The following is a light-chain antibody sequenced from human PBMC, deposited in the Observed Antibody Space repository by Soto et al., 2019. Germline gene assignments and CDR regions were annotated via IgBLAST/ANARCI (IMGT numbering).Light chain of an antibody. CDR2: EVS. V-gene: IGLV2-8*01. CDR1: SSDVGAYNY. Sequence: QSAPTQPPSASGSPGQSVTISCTGTSSDVGAYNYVSWYQQHPGKAPKLMIYEVSKRPSGVPDRFSGSKSANTASLTVSGLQAEDEADYYCSSYAGSNNYVFGTGTKVTVL. J-gene: IGLJ1*01. CDR3: SSYAGSNNYV.